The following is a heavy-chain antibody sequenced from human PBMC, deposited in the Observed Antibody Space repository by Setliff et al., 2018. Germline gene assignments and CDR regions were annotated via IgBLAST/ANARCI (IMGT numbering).Heavy chain of an antibody. Sequence: PGGSLRLSCAASGFTFSSYSVSWVRQAPGKGLEWVASINEDGSEKYYVGSVRGRFTISRDNANNLLYLHMSSLRAEDTAVYYCARDFSTGSSSWGQGTLVTVSS. D-gene: IGHD2-8*02. J-gene: IGHJ5*02. V-gene: IGHV3-7*03. CDR2: INEDGSEK. CDR1: GFTFSSYS. CDR3: ARDFSTGSSS.